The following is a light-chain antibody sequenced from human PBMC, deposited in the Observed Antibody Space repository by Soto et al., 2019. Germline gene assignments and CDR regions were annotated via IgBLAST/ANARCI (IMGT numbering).Light chain of an antibody. CDR2: KAS. Sequence: DIQMTQSPSTLSASVGDRVTITCRASQSISSWLAWYQQRPGKAPKLLIYKASSLESGVPSMFSGSGSGTQFTLTISSLQPDDLATYYCQQYDNGWTFGQGTKVEIK. J-gene: IGKJ1*01. CDR3: QQYDNGWT. V-gene: IGKV1-5*03. CDR1: QSISSW.